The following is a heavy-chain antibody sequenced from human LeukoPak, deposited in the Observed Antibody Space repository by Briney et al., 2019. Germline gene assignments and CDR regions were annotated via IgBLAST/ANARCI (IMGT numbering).Heavy chain of an antibody. V-gene: IGHV3-23*01. CDR2: LTNSGGTT. CDR3: ANRRNYASDY. D-gene: IGHD1-14*01. Sequence: GGSLRLSCSASGFTLSSYVMSWVRQAPGKGLEWVSTLTNSGGTTYYADSVKGRFTISRDNSKNALYLQMNSLRDEDTAVYYCANRRNYASDYWGQGTLVTVSS. CDR1: GFTLSSYV. J-gene: IGHJ4*02.